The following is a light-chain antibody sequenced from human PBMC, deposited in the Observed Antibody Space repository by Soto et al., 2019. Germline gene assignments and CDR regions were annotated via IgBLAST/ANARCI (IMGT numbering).Light chain of an antibody. CDR1: QGISNY. J-gene: IGKJ4*01. CDR2: GAS. Sequence: DIQMTQSPSSLSASVGDRVTITCRASQGISNYLAWYQQIPGKVPKPLISGASTLQSGGPSRFSGSGAGTDFTLTISSLQPEVVASYYCQKYTNVPTFGGGTKVEIK. V-gene: IGKV1-27*01. CDR3: QKYTNVPT.